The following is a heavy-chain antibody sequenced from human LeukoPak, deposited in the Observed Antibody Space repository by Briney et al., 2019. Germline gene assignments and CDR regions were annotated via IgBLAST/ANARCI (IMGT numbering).Heavy chain of an antibody. CDR2: INPSGGST. D-gene: IGHD1-14*01. Sequence: ASVKVSCKASGYTFTSYYMHWVRQAPGQGLEWMGLINPSGGSTSYAQKFQGRVTMTRDMSTSTVYMELSSLRSEDTAVYYCARPRENHVGAFDIWGQGTMVTVSS. V-gene: IGHV1-46*01. CDR3: ARPRENHVGAFDI. CDR1: GYTFTSYY. J-gene: IGHJ3*02.